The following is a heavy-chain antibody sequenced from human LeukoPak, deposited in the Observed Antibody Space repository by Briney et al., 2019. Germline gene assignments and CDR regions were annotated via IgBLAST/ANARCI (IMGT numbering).Heavy chain of an antibody. CDR3: AKGFSSGPWDACDI. CDR2: ISYDGSKK. D-gene: IGHD3-22*01. V-gene: IGHV3-30*18. J-gene: IGHJ3*02. Sequence: GGSLRLSCAASGFTFSSYGMHWVRQAPGKGLEWVAVISYDGSKKYYADSVKGRFTISRDLSKNMLYLQMNSRRVEDTAVYYCAKGFSSGPWDACDIWGQGTMVTVSS. CDR1: GFTFSSYG.